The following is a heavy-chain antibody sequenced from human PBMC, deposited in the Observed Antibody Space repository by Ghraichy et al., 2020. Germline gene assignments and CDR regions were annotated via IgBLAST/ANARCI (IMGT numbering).Heavy chain of an antibody. J-gene: IGHJ4*02. CDR2: ISYDGSNK. CDR1: GFTFSSYG. Sequence: GGSLRLSCAASGFTFSSYGMHWVRQAPGKGLEWVAVISYDGSNKYYADSVKGRFTISRDNSKNTLYLQMNSLRAEDTAVYYCAKDRSDGSYYGMGFGYWGQGTLVTVPS. CDR3: AKDRSDGSYYGMGFGY. V-gene: IGHV3-30*18. D-gene: IGHD1-26*01.